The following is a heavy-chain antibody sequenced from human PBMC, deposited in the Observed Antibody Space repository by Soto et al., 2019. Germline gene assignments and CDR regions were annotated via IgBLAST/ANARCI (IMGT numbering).Heavy chain of an antibody. CDR1: GFTFSSYW. CDR3: ARGAGDRSDGNGYLGRH. V-gene: IGHV3-74*01. J-gene: IGHJ4*02. CDR2: IKSAGSGT. D-gene: IGHD5-18*01. Sequence: EVQLVESGGGLVQPGESLTLSCTASGFTFSSYWMHWFRQAPGKGLVWVSRIKSAGSGTYYADSVKGRLTISRDNAKNTLYLQMNSVRVEDTAVYFCARGAGDRSDGNGYLGRHWGQGTLVTVSS.